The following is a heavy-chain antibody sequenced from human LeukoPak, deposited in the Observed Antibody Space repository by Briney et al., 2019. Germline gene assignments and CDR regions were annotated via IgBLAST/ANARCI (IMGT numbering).Heavy chain of an antibody. V-gene: IGHV3-7*03. CDR3: ATPLDYYDSSGYHQGGD. J-gene: IGHJ4*02. Sequence: GGSLRLSRAASGFTFSSYWVSWVRQAPGKGLEWVANIKQDGSKKNYVDSVKGRFTISRDNAKNSLYLQMNSLRAEDTAVYYCATPLDYYDSSGYHQGGDWGQGTLVTVSS. CDR1: GFTFSSYW. D-gene: IGHD3-22*01. CDR2: IKQDGSKK.